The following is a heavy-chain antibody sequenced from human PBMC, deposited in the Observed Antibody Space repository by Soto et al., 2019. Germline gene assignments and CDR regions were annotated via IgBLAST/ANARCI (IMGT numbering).Heavy chain of an antibody. CDR2: INSDGSST. V-gene: IGHV3-74*01. D-gene: IGHD2-15*01. J-gene: IGHJ5*02. Sequence: GGSLRLSCAASGFTFSSYWMHWVRQAPGKGLVWVSRINSDGSSTSYADSVKGRFTISRDNAKNTLYLQMNSLRAEDTAVYYCARLGQYCSGGSCPLRYENWFDPWGQGTLVTVSS. CDR3: ARLGQYCSGGSCPLRYENWFDP. CDR1: GFTFSSYW.